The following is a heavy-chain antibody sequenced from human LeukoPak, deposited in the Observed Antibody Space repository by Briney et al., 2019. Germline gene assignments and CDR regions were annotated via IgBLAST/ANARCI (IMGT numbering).Heavy chain of an antibody. V-gene: IGHV4-4*07. CDR1: GGSFSGHY. Sequence: SETLSLTCDVSGGSFSGHYWSWIRQPPRKGLEWIGRIYASGSTNYNPSLKSRVTMSVDTSKNQFSLKLSSVTAADTAVYYCARLDLSAAFDYWGQGTLVTVSS. D-gene: IGHD6-13*01. CDR3: ARLDLSAAFDY. J-gene: IGHJ4*02. CDR2: IYASGST.